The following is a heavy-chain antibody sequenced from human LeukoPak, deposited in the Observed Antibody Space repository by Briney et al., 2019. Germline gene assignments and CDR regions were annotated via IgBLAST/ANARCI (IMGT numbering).Heavy chain of an antibody. J-gene: IGHJ4*02. D-gene: IGHD3-10*01. CDR1: GYTFTGYY. Sequence: GASVKVSRKASGYTFTGYYMHWVRQAPGQGLEWMGWINPNSGGTNYAQKFQGRVTMTRDTSISTAYMGLSRLRSDDTAVYYCAREGDPTGSYYNYWGQGILVTVSS. V-gene: IGHV1-2*02. CDR3: AREGDPTGSYYNY. CDR2: INPNSGGT.